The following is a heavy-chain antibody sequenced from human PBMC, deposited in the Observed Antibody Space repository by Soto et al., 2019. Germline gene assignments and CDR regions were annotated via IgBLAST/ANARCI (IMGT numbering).Heavy chain of an antibody. CDR2: IIPIFRKA. Sequence: QVQLVQSGAEVKKPGSSVKVSCKASGGTFTSYAISWVRQAPGQGLEWLGGIIPIFRKANYAQKFQGRVKITADESTRTAYMELSSLRSEDTAVYYCAATRKYQYYMDVWGQGNTVTVSS. CDR1: GGTFTSYA. CDR3: AATRKYQYYMDV. J-gene: IGHJ6*02. V-gene: IGHV1-69*01. D-gene: IGHD2-2*01.